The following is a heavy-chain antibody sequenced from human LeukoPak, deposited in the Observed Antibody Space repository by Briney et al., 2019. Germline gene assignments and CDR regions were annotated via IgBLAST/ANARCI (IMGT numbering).Heavy chain of an antibody. CDR1: GYTFTSYG. J-gene: IGHJ4*02. Sequence: ASVKVSCKASGYTFTSYGITWVRQAPGQGLEWMGWISPHNGNTMYAQNLQGRVTMTRDTSTSTVYMELSSLRSEDTAVYYCARAYCGGDCYSLVYWGQGTLVTVSS. D-gene: IGHD2-21*02. CDR2: ISPHNGNT. CDR3: ARAYCGGDCYSLVY. V-gene: IGHV1-18*01.